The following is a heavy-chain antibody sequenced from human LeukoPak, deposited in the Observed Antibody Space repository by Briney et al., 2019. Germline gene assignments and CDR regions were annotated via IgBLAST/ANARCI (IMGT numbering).Heavy chain of an antibody. V-gene: IGHV3-21*01. Sequence: GWSLPLSCPASGCTFSRYSINWVRQAPAKGLEWVSSISCSSSYIYYADSVKERFTLSRDNAKNSLSLQMNSLRADDTAVCYCARDLVQGAAGTHYFDYWGQGTLVTVSS. CDR3: ARDLVQGAAGTHYFDY. CDR2: ISCSSSYI. J-gene: IGHJ4*02. CDR1: GCTFSRYS. D-gene: IGHD6-13*01.